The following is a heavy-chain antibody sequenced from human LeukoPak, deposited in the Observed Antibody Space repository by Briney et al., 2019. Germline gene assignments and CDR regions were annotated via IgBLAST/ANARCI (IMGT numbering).Heavy chain of an antibody. J-gene: IGHJ3*02. CDR3: ASDGSSGLLDI. Sequence: SVKVSCKASGGTFSSYAVSWVRQAPGQGLEWMGRIIPIFGTANYAQKFQGRVTITTDESTSTAYMELSSLRSEDTAMYYCASDGSSGLLDIWGQGTMVTVSS. CDR1: GGTFSSYA. CDR2: IIPIFGTA. D-gene: IGHD3-22*01. V-gene: IGHV1-69*05.